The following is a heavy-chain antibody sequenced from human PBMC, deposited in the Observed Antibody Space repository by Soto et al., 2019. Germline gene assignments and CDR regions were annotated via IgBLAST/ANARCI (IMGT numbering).Heavy chain of an antibody. CDR1: VVRVSSYA. D-gene: IGHD3-22*01. CDR2: ISGSGGST. Sequence: SCSSSVVRVSSYAISCVRQATGTGLVLVSAISGSGGSTYYAGSVKGRFTISRDNSKNTLYLQMNRLRAEDTAVYYCAKDIWGYDSRGYSHSAFAYRGKGTLVTVSS. J-gene: IGHJ4*02. V-gene: IGHV3-23*01. CDR3: AKDIWGYDSRGYSHSAFAY.